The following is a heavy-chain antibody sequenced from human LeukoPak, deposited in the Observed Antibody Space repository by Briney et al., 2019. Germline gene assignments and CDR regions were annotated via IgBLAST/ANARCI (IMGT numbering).Heavy chain of an antibody. CDR2: INPNSGGT. CDR3: ARVSVVIYAFDI. D-gene: IGHD3-22*01. CDR1: GYTFTGYY. Sequence: ASVKVSCKASGYTFTGYYMHWVRQAPGQGLEWMGWINPNSGGTNYAQKFQGRVTMTRDTSISTAYMELSRLRSDDTAVYYCARVSVVIYAFDIWGQGTMVTVSS. V-gene: IGHV1-2*02. J-gene: IGHJ3*02.